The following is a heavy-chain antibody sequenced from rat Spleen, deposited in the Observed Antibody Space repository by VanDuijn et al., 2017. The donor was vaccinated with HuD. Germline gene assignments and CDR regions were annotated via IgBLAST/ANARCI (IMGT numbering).Heavy chain of an antibody. D-gene: IGHD5-1*01. CDR3: TRSVSGSSGFVY. CDR2: MSYSGTT. V-gene: IGHV3-1*01. J-gene: IGHJ3*01. CDR1: GHSIISTY. Sequence: EVQLQESGPGLVKPSQSLSLTCSVTGHSIISTYWGWIRKFPGNKMEWMGYMSYSGTTTYNPSLKSRFSMTRDTSKNQFFLQVNSVTTEDTATYYCTRSVSGSSGFVYWGQGTLVTVSS.